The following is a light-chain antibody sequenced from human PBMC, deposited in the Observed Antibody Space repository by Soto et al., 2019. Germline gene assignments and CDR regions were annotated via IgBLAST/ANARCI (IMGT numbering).Light chain of an antibody. Sequence: QSVLTEHRSVSGSPGQSVTISCTGTSSDVGGYNYVSWYQQHPGKAPKLMIYDVSKRPSGVPDRFSGSKSGNTASLTISGLQAEDEADYYCCSYAGSSLYVFGTGTKV. CDR1: SSDVGGYNY. J-gene: IGLJ1*01. CDR3: CSYAGSSLYV. V-gene: IGLV2-11*01. CDR2: DVS.